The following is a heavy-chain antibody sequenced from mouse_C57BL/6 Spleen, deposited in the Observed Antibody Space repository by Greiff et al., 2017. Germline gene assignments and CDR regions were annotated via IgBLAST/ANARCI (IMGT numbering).Heavy chain of an antibody. CDR2: IYPGDGDT. Sequence: QVQLKQSGPELVKPGASVTISCKASGYAFSSSWMNWVKQRPGKGLEWIGRIYPGDGDTNYNGKFKGKATLTADKSSSTAYMQLSSLTSEDSAVYFCARAYGYDGGFAYWGQGTLVTVSA. D-gene: IGHD2-2*01. J-gene: IGHJ3*01. V-gene: IGHV1-82*01. CDR3: ARAYGYDGGFAY. CDR1: GYAFSSSW.